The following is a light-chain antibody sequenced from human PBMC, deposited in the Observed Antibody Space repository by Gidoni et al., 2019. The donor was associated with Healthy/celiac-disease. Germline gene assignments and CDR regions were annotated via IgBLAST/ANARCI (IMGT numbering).Light chain of an antibody. J-gene: IGKJ2*01. CDR1: QRVSSY. CDR3: QQRSNWPPYT. V-gene: IGKV3-11*01. CDR2: DAS. Sequence: ELVLPQSPATLSLSPGERATLSCRASQRVSSYLAWYQQKHGQAPSLLIYDASNRATGIPARCIGSGSGTNFTLTISSLEPEDFAVYYCQQRSNWPPYTFGQGTKLEIK.